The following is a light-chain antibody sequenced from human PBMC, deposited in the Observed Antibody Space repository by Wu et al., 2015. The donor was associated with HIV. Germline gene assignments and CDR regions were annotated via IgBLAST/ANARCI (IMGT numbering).Light chain of an antibody. Sequence: EIVLTRSPGTLSLSPGERATLSCRASQSVSSSYIAWYQQNPGQAPRLLIYGASSRATGIPDRFSGSASGTDFTLTISRLEPEDFAVYYCQHYANSPPYSFGLGDQAGDET. J-gene: IGKJ2*03. V-gene: IGKV3-20*01. CDR3: QHYANSPPYS. CDR1: QSVSSSY. CDR2: GAS.